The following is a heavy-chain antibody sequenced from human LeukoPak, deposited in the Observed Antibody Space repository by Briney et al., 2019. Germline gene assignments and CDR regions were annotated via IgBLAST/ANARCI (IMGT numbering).Heavy chain of an antibody. D-gene: IGHD3-3*01. J-gene: IGHJ3*02. CDR3: AREGVGIDAFDI. CDR1: GGSISSYY. CDR2: IYYSGST. Sequence: SETLSLTCTVSGGSISSYYWSWIRQPPGKGLEWIGYIYYSGSTNYNPSLKSRVTISVDPSKNQFSLKLSSVTAADTAVYYCAREGVGIDAFDIWGQGTMVTVSS. V-gene: IGHV4-59*01.